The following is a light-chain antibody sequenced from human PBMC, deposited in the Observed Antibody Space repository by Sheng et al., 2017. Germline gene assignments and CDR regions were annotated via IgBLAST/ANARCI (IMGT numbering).Light chain of an antibody. V-gene: IGKV3-15*01. Sequence: EIVMTQSPATLSVSPGERATLSCRASQSVSSNLAWYQQKRGQAPRRLIYGASTRATGIPARFSGSGSGTDFTLTISSLQSEDFAVYYCQQYNNWPHSFGQGTKLEIK. CDR3: QQYNNWPHS. J-gene: IGKJ2*03. CDR2: GAS. CDR1: QSVSSN.